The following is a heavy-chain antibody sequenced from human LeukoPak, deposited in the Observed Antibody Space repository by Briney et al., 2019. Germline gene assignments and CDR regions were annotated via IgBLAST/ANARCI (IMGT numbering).Heavy chain of an antibody. D-gene: IGHD1-1*01. CDR1: KFTFSSYG. V-gene: IGHV3-30*18. CDR2: ISYDGSNK. J-gene: IGHJ4*02. Sequence: GSLRLSCAASKFTFSSYGFHWVRQAPGKGLEWVAVISYDGSNKYYADSVKGRFTISKDNSKNTVYLQMNSLRAEDTAVYYCAKDAQSGYPEGHFDYWGQGTLVTVSS. CDR3: AKDAQSGYPEGHFDY.